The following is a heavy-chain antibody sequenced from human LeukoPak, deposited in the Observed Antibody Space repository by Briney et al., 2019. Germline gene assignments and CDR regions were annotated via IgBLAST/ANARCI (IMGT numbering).Heavy chain of an antibody. D-gene: IGHD5-18*01. J-gene: IGHJ5*02. CDR3: AVGYNYGKNWFDP. Sequence: ASVKVSCKASGYTFTGYYMHWVRQAPGQGLEWMGWINPNSGDTNYAQKFQGGVTMTRDTSFSTAYMELSRLTSDDTAVYYCAVGYNYGKNWFDPWGQGTLVTVSS. V-gene: IGHV1-2*02. CDR1: GYTFTGYY. CDR2: INPNSGDT.